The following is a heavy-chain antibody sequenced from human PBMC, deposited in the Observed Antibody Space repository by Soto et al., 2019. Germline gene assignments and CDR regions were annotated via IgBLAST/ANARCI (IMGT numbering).Heavy chain of an antibody. CDR1: GASFSNNNW. CDR3: TKNSAYALDY. V-gene: IGHV4-4*02. Sequence: PSETLSLTCDVSGASFSNNNWWSWVRQPPGGGLEWIGEMHHIGNTNYNPSLKSRVTMSVDTSKNQFFLKLNSVTAADTAVYYCTKNSAYALDYWGQGILVTVSS. D-gene: IGHD5-12*01. CDR2: MHHIGNT. J-gene: IGHJ4*02.